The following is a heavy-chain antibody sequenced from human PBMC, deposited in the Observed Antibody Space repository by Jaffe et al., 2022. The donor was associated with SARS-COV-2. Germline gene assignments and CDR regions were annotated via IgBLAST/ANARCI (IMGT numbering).Heavy chain of an antibody. Sequence: QVQLQQWGAGLLKPSETLSLTCAVYGGSFSGYYWSWIRQPPGKGLEWIGEINHSGSTNYNPSLKSRVTISVDTSKNQFSLKLSSVTAADTAVYYCARGICSSTSCHHWSYYYYYGMDVWGQGTTVTVSS. V-gene: IGHV4-34*01. D-gene: IGHD2-2*01. CDR3: ARGICSSTSCHHWSYYYYYGMDV. J-gene: IGHJ6*02. CDR2: INHSGST. CDR1: GGSFSGYY.